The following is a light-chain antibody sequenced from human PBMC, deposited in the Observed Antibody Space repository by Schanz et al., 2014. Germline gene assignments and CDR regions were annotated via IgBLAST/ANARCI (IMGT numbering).Light chain of an antibody. Sequence: EIVMTQSPATLSVSPGERATLSCRASESVRSNLAWYQQKPGQAPRLLIYGASTRATGIPARFSGSGSGTDFTLTIGSLQSEDFAVYYCQQFNKWPPTFGPGTKVEIK. CDR1: ESVRSN. CDR2: GAS. CDR3: QQFNKWPPT. J-gene: IGKJ1*01. V-gene: IGKV3-15*01.